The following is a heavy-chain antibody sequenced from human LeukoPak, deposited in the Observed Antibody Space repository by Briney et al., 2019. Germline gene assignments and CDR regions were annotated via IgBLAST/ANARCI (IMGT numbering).Heavy chain of an antibody. CDR1: GGSVSSGSYY. CDR3: ASGIAAAGPVDY. Sequence: SETLSLTCTVSGGSVSSGSYYWRWIRQPPGKGLEWIGYIYYSGSTNYNPSLKSRVTISVDTSKNQFSLKLSSVTAADTAVYYCASGIAAAGPVDYWGQGTLVTVSS. J-gene: IGHJ4*02. D-gene: IGHD6-13*01. CDR2: IYYSGST. V-gene: IGHV4-61*01.